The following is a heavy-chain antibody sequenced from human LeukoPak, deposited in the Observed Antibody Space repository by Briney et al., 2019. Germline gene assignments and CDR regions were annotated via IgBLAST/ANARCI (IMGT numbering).Heavy chain of an antibody. CDR2: ISRSGSTK. D-gene: IGHD1-26*01. CDR3: ASHIVGASP. Sequence: GGSLRLSCAASGFTFSDYNMRWIRQAPGKGLEWVSSISRSGSTKYYADSVKGRFTISRDNAKNSLYLQMNSLRAEDTAVYYCASHIVGASPWGQGTLVTVSS. J-gene: IGHJ4*02. V-gene: IGHV3-11*04. CDR1: GFTFSDYN.